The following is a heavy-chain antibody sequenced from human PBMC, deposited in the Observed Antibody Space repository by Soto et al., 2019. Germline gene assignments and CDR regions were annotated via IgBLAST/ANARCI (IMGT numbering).Heavy chain of an antibody. J-gene: IGHJ3*01. D-gene: IGHD3-16*02. CDR2: IYYSGST. V-gene: IGHV4-39*01. CDR1: GCSISSSSYY. CDR3: ARGRIYVWGSYRYTPFDAFDL. Sequence: PSETLSLTCTVSGCSISSSSYYWGWIRPPPGKGLEWIGSIYYSGSTYYNPSLKSRVTISVDTSKNQFSLKLSSVTAEDTAVYYCARGRIYVWGSYRYTPFDAFDLWGQGTMVTVSS.